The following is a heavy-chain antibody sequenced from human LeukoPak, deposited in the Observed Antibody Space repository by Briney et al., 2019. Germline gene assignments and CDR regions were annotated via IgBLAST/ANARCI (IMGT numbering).Heavy chain of an antibody. CDR3: ARGFGGY. CDR1: GFTFSSYA. CDR2: ISYDGSNK. Sequence: GGSLRLSYAASGFTFSSYAMHWVRQAPGKGLEWVAVISYDGSNKYYADSVKGRFTISRDNSKNTLYLQMNSLRAEDTAVYYCARGFGGYWGQGTLVTVSS. D-gene: IGHD3-10*01. V-gene: IGHV3-30-3*01. J-gene: IGHJ4*02.